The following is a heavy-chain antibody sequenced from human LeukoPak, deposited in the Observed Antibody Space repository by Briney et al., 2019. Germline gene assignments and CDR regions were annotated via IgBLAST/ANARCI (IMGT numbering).Heavy chain of an antibody. CDR3: TRDPSNTSGRNLFFDY. J-gene: IGHJ4*02. V-gene: IGHV1-18*01. D-gene: IGHD6-19*01. CDR1: GYIFTKYG. CDR2: ISSYNGDT. Sequence: GASVKVSCKASGYIFTKYGVSWVRQAPGQGLEWVAWISSYNGDTNYAQKFQGRVTLTTDTSTTTVFMELRNLNTDDTAVYYCTRDPSNTSGRNLFFDYWAREPWSPSPQ.